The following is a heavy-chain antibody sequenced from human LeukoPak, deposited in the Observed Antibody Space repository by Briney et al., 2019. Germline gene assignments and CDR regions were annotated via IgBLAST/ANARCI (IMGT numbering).Heavy chain of an antibody. CDR1: GYTFTSYG. J-gene: IGHJ6*03. D-gene: IGHD6-13*01. CDR3: ARRSQEQQLVLYYYYYMDV. CDR2: ISAYNGNT. Sequence: ASVKVSCKASGYTFTSYGISWVRQAPGQGLEWMGWISAYNGNTNDAQKLQGRVTMTTDTSTSTAYMELRSLRSDDTAVYYCARRSQEQQLVLYYYYYMDVWGKGTTVTVSS. V-gene: IGHV1-18*01.